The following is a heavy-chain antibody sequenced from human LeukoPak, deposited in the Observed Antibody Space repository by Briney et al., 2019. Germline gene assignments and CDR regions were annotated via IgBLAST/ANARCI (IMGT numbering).Heavy chain of an antibody. CDR2: IYTDGSS. CDR1: GGSVGSDNSY. CDR3: ARGYYYRT. V-gene: IGHV4-61*02. D-gene: IGHD3-10*01. J-gene: IGHJ4*02. Sequence: SETLSLTCTVSGGSVGSDNSYWHWIRQPAGKGLEWIGRIYTDGSSTYNPSLKSRVTILVDTSKNQFSLRLSSMAAADTAVYYCARGYYYRTWGLGTLVTVSS.